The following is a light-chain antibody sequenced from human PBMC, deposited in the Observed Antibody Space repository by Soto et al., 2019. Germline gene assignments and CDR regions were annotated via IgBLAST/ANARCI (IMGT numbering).Light chain of an antibody. CDR2: DVS. Sequence: QSALTQPASVSGSPGQSITISCTGTSSDVGSYNRVSWYQQPPGTAPKLIIYDVSNRPSGVSIRFSGSKSGNTASLTISGLQAEDEADYFCNSYTTSSTYVFGTGTKGTVL. J-gene: IGLJ1*01. V-gene: IGLV2-14*01. CDR3: NSYTTSSTYV. CDR1: SSDVGSYNR.